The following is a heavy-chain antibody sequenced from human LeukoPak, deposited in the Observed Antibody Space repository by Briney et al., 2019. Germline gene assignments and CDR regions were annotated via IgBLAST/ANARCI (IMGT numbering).Heavy chain of an antibody. CDR2: INPSGGST. J-gene: IGHJ4*02. CDR1: GCTFTSYY. D-gene: IGHD3-22*01. CDR3: ARDLSHYDSSGYPNY. V-gene: IGHV1-46*01. Sequence: ASVKVSCKASGCTFTSYYMHWVRQAPGQGLEWMGIINPSGGSTSYAQKFQGRVTMTRDTSTSTVYMELSSLRSEDTAVYYCARDLSHYDSSGYPNYWGQGTLVTVSS.